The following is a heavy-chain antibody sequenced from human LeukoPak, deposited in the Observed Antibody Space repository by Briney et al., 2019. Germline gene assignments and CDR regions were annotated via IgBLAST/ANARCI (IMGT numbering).Heavy chain of an antibody. V-gene: IGHV3-43D*03. D-gene: IGHD6-19*01. CDR2: ISWDGGST. CDR3: AKDQTPYSSGWFDY. CDR1: GFTFSSYA. J-gene: IGHJ4*02. Sequence: GGSLRLSCAASGFTFSSYAMSWVRQAPGKGLEWVSLISWDGGSTYYADSVKGRFTISRDNSKNSLYLQMNSLRAEDTALYYCAKDQTPYSSGWFDYWGQGTLVTVSS.